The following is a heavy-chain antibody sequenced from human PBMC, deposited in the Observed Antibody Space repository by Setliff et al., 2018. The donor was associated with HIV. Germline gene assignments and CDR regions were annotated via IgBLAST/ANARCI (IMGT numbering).Heavy chain of an antibody. V-gene: IGHV5-51*01. D-gene: IGHD6-13*01. Sequence: PGESLKISCKVSGYSFLNYWIGWVRQMPGKGLEWMGIIYPGDSDTRYSPSFQGQVTISADKSISTAYLQWSSLKASDTAMYYCARGDSRWYERHYYYGMDVWGQGTTVTVSS. J-gene: IGHJ6*02. CDR2: IYPGDSDT. CDR3: ARGDSRWYERHYYYGMDV. CDR1: GYSFLNYW.